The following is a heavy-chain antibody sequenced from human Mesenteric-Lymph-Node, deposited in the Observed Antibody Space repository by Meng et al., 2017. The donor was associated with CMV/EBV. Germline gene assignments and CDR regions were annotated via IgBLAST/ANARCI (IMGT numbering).Heavy chain of an antibody. V-gene: IGHV3-33*06. CDR3: AKAGIAVAEFDY. CDR2: IWYDGSNK. J-gene: IGHJ4*02. Sequence: GESLKISCAASGFIFSNYGVHWVRQAPGKGLEWVAVIWYDGSNKYYADSVKGRFTISRDNSKNTLYLQMNSLRAEDTAVYYCAKAGIAVAEFDYWGQGTLVTVSS. D-gene: IGHD6-19*01. CDR1: GFIFSNYG.